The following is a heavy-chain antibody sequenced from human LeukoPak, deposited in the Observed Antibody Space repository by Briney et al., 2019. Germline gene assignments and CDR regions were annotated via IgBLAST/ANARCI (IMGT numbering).Heavy chain of an antibody. V-gene: IGHV3-23*01. J-gene: IGHJ4*02. CDR1: GFTFSSYA. Sequence: GGSLRLSCAASGFTFSSYAMSWVRQAPGKGLEWVSAISGSGGSTYYADSVKGRFTISRDNSKNTLYLQMNSLRAEDTAVYYCAKGLKSSGWYLSYYFDYWGQGTLVTVSS. CDR3: AKGLKSSGWYLSYYFDY. CDR2: ISGSGGST. D-gene: IGHD6-19*01.